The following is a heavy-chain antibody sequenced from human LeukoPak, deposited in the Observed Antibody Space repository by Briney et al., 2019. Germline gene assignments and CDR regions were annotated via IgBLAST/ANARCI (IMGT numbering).Heavy chain of an antibody. CDR2: IYYSGST. CDR1: GGSISSSSYY. V-gene: IGHV4-39*01. J-gene: IGHJ5*02. CDR3: ARLGDCSSTSCYSFSWFDP. D-gene: IGHD2-2*02. Sequence: SETLSLTCTVYGGSISSSSYYWGWIRQPPGKGLEWIGSIYYSGSTYYNPSLKSRVTISVDTSKNQFSLKLSSVTAADTAVYYCARLGDCSSTSCYSFSWFDPWGQGTLVTVSS.